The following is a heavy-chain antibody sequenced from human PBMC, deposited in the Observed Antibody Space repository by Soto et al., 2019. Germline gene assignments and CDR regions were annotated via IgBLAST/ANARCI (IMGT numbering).Heavy chain of an antibody. D-gene: IGHD3-3*01. J-gene: IGHJ4*02. Sequence: EVQLLESGGGLVQPGGSLRLSCAASGFTFSTYAMGWVRQAPGKGLEWVVGIRVRGDNAYYTDSVKGRFAISRDNSKGTLYQQMINLRAEDTAVYYCADGGEWSLNFGYWGQVTLVTVSS. CDR2: IRVRGDNA. CDR1: GFTFSTYA. V-gene: IGHV3-23*01. CDR3: ADGGEWSLNFGY.